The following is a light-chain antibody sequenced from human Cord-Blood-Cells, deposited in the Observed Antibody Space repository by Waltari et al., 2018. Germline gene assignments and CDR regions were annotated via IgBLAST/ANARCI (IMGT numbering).Light chain of an antibody. CDR3: QQSYSTPPT. J-gene: IGKJ2*01. CDR1: KSIISY. CDR2: AAS. Sequence: IYSTLFPPLTSPSVEGGVTVTCRASKSIISYLNWYQQKPGKAPKLLIYAASSLQSGVPSRFSGSGSGTDFTLTISSLQPEDFATYYCQQSYSTPPTFGQGTKLEI. V-gene: IGKV1-39*01.